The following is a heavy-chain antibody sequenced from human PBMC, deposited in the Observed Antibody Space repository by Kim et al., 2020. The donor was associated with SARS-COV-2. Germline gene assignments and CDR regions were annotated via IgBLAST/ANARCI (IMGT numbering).Heavy chain of an antibody. CDR2: IYYSGST. Sequence: SETLSLTCTVSGGSISSYYWSWIWQPPGKGLEWIGYIYYSGSTNYNPSLKSRVTISVDTSKNQFSLKLSSVTAADTAVYYCARDAHDYDILTGYYLDAFDIWGQGTMVTVSS. D-gene: IGHD3-9*01. V-gene: IGHV4-59*01. J-gene: IGHJ3*02. CDR3: ARDAHDYDILTGYYLDAFDI. CDR1: GGSISSYY.